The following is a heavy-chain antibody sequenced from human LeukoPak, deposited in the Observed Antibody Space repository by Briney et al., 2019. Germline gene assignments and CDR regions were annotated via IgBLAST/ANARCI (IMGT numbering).Heavy chain of an antibody. CDR2: ISSGGAT. CDR1: GFTFSSFG. Sequence: GGSLRLSCAASGFTFSSFGMHWVRQAPGKGLEWISAISSGGATYYTDSVKGRFTISRDNSKNTLYLQMNTLRAEDTAVYYCASRDPCSGGTCYALGYWGQGTLVTVSS. V-gene: IGHV3-23*01. J-gene: IGHJ4*02. D-gene: IGHD2-15*01. CDR3: ASRDPCSGGTCYALGY.